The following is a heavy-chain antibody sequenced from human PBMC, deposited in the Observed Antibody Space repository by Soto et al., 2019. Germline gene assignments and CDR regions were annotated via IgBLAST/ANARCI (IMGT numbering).Heavy chain of an antibody. CDR2: VIPMFGTA. D-gene: IGHD3-10*01. J-gene: IGHJ6*02. CDR3: AVGFKLDYYSLDV. CDR1: GGIFTASA. V-gene: IGHV1-69*13. Sequence: GASVKVSCKSSGGIFTASAISWVRQAPGQGPEWMGGVIPMFGTANYPQRFQGRVTINADESTNTAYMQLSSLRSEDTAVYFCAVGFKLDYYSLDVWGQGTTGTVSS.